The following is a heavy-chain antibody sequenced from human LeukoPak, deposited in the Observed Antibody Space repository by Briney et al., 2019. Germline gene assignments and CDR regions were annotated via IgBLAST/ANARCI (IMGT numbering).Heavy chain of an antibody. J-gene: IGHJ4*02. D-gene: IGHD2-2*01. CDR2: ISSSGSTI. CDR3: ATAHYCSSTNCYLGY. Sequence: GGSLRLSCAASGFTFGDYYMSWIRQAPGKGLEWVSYISSSGSTIYYADSVKGRFTISRDNSKAILYLQMNSLRDEDTAVYYCATAHYCSSTNCYLGYWGQGTLVTVSS. V-gene: IGHV3-11*01. CDR1: GFTFGDYY.